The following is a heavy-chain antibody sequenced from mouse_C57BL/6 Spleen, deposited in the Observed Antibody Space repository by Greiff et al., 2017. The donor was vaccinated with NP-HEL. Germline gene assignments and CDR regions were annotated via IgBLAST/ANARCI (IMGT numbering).Heavy chain of an antibody. CDR2: INPSSGYN. D-gene: IGHD2-4*01. CDR1: GYTFTSYT. CDR3: ARFDYDEGLDD. Sequence: VQLQQSGAELARPGASVKMSCKASGYTFTSYTMHWVKQRPGQGLEWIGYINPSSGYNKYNQKFKDKATLTADKSSSTAYMQLSSLTSEDSAVYYCARFDYDEGLDDWGKGTTLTGSS. J-gene: IGHJ2*01. V-gene: IGHV1-4*01.